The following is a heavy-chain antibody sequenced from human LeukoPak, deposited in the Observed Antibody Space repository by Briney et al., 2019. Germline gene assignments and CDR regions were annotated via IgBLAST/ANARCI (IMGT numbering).Heavy chain of an antibody. V-gene: IGHV4-34*01. CDR1: GGSFSGYC. CDR3: AREGPGGV. J-gene: IGHJ6*04. CDR2: IYHSGST. D-gene: IGHD3-10*01. Sequence: SETLSLTCAVYGGSFSGYCWSWIRQPPGKGLEWIGSIYHSGSTYYNPSLKSRVTISVDTSKNQFSLKLTSVTAADTAVYYCAREGPGGVWGKGTTVTVSS.